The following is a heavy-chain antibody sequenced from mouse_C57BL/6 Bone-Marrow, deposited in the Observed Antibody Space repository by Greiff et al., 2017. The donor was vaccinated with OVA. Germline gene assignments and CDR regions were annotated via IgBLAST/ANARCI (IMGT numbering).Heavy chain of an antibody. CDR1: GYSFTDYN. CDR3: ARGGYYGSSYVVTWFAY. D-gene: IGHD1-1*01. CDR2: INPNYGTT. J-gene: IGHJ3*01. Sequence: VQLQQSGPELVKPGASVKISCKASGYSFTDYNMNWVKQSNGKSLEWIGVINPNYGTTSYNQKFKGKATLTVDQSSSTAYMQLNSLTSEDSAVYYCARGGYYGSSYVVTWFAYWGQGTLVTVSA. V-gene: IGHV1-39*01.